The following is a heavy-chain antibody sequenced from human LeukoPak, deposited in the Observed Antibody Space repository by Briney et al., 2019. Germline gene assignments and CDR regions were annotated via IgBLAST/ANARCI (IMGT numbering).Heavy chain of an antibody. J-gene: IGHJ6*02. CDR1: GFSFSSYA. CDR3: GRPTKYWLVRGNGVDV. CDR2: IDAGGGDT. D-gene: IGHD6-19*01. Sequence: GGSLRLSCAASGFSFSSYAMTWVRQAPGKGLEWVSSIDAGGGDTYHSDSVKGRFTVSRDNSMNTLYLQMNSLRADDTAVYYCGRPTKYWLVRGNGVDVWGQGTTVTVSS. V-gene: IGHV3-23*01.